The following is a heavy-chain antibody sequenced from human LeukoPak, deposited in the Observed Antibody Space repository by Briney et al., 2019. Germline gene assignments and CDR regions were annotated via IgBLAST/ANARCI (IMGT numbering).Heavy chain of an antibody. J-gene: IGHJ6*02. CDR1: GFSFSSYA. CDR3: GRPTKYWLVRGNGVDV. CDR2: IDAGGGDT. D-gene: IGHD6-19*01. Sequence: GGSLRLSCAASGFSFSSYAMTWVRQAPGKGLEWVSSIDAGGGDTYHSDSVKGRFTVSRDNSMNTLYLQMNSLRADDTAVYYCGRPTKYWLVRGNGVDVWGQGTTVTVSS. V-gene: IGHV3-23*01.